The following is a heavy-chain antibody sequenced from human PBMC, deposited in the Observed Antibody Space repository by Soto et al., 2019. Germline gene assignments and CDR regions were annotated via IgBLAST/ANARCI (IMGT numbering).Heavy chain of an antibody. D-gene: IGHD3-10*01. V-gene: IGHV1-18*01. CDR2: ISAYNGNT. CDR3: ARDYYGSGSLRQLYYYYYGMDV. J-gene: IGHJ6*02. Sequence: ASVKVSCKASGYTFTSYGISWVRQAPGQGLEWMGWISAYNGNTNYAQKLQGRVTMTTDTSTSTAYMELRSLRSDDTAVYYCARDYYGSGSLRQLYYYYYGMDVWGQGTTVTVSS. CDR1: GYTFTSYG.